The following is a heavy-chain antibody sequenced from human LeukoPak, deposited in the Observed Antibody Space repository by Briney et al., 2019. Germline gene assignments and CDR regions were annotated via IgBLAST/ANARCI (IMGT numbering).Heavy chain of an antibody. CDR3: ASTRIQLWLRRYYFDY. D-gene: IGHD5-18*01. CDR1: GGSFSGYY. V-gene: IGHV4-34*01. J-gene: IGHJ4*02. Sequence: KPSETLSLTCAVYGGSFSGYYWSWIRQPPGKGLEWIGEINHSGSTNYNPSLKSRVTISVDTSKNQFSLKLSSVTAADTAVYYCASTRIQLWLRRYYFDYLGQGTLVTVSS. CDR2: INHSGST.